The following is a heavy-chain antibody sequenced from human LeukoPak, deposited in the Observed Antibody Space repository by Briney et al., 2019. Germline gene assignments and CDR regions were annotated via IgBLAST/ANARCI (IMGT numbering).Heavy chain of an antibody. J-gene: IGHJ6*03. CDR2: IYPGDSDT. Sequence: GESLKISCKGPGYSFTSYWIGWVRQMPGKGLEWMGIIYPGDSDTRYSPSFQGQVTISDDKSISTAYLQWSSLKASDTAMYYRARRSRQQAFYYYMDVWGKGTKVTVSS. D-gene: IGHD6-13*01. V-gene: IGHV5-51*01. CDR1: GYSFTSYW. CDR3: ARRSRQQAFYYYMDV.